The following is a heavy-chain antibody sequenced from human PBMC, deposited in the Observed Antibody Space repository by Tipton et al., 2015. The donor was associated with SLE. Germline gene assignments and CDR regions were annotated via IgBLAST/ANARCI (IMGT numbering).Heavy chain of an antibody. CDR3: AGGTGAYFDH. V-gene: IGHV3-30*02. CDR2: IRADGSNK. J-gene: IGHJ4*02. Sequence: SLRLSCATSGFTFSSYALSWVRRAPGKGLEWVAFIRADGSNKDYADSVKGRFTISRDNSKNTLYLQMNRLRVEDTAVYYCAGGTGAYFDHWGQGTLVTVPS. D-gene: IGHD3-16*01. CDR1: GFTFSSYA.